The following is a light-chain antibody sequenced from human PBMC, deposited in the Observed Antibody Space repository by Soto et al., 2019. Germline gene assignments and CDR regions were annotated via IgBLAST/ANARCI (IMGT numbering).Light chain of an antibody. Sequence: QSALTQRRSVSGSPGQSVTISCTGTSSDVGSYNYVSWYQQHPGKAPKLMIYDVSKRPSGVPDRFSGSKSGNTASLTISGLQAEDEADYYCCSYAGSYTWVFGTGTKLTVL. CDR1: SSDVGSYNY. J-gene: IGLJ1*01. CDR2: DVS. CDR3: CSYAGSYTWV. V-gene: IGLV2-11*01.